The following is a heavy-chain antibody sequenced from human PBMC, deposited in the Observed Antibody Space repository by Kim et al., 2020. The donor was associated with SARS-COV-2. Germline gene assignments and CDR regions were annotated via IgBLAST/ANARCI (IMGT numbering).Heavy chain of an antibody. Sequence: TTEYAAPVKGRFTIARDDSKNTLYLQMSSLKTEDTAVYYCTRSSWADFDYWGQGTLVTVSS. J-gene: IGHJ4*02. V-gene: IGHV3-15*01. D-gene: IGHD6-13*01. CDR3: TRSSWADFDY. CDR2: TT.